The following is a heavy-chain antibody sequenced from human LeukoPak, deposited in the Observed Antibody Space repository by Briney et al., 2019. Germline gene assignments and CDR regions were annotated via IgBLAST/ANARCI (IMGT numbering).Heavy chain of an antibody. CDR2: IYYSGST. CDR3: ARGSYGYYYYYYGMDV. D-gene: IGHD5-18*01. V-gene: IGHV4-61*08. CDR1: GGSISSGGYY. Sequence: SETLSLTCAVSGGSISSGGYYWSWIRQPPGKGLEWIGYIYYSGSTNYNPSLKSRVTISVDTSKNQSSLKLSSVTAADTAVYYCARGSYGYYYYYYGMDVWGQGTTVTVSS. J-gene: IGHJ6*02.